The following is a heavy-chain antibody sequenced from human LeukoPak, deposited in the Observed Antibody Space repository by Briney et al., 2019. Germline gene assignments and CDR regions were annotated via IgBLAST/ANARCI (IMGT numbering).Heavy chain of an antibody. CDR3: ARESGAFSPFGF. CDR1: GGSILSTNW. Sequence: SQTLSLTCAVSGGSILSTNWWSWVRQPPGKGLEWMGEVHLSGANNYNPSLRSRVSMSIDKSRNHLSLELTSVTAADTAIYYCARESGAFSPFGFWGQGTLVTVSS. J-gene: IGHJ4*02. D-gene: IGHD1-26*01. V-gene: IGHV4/OR15-8*02. CDR2: VHLSGAN.